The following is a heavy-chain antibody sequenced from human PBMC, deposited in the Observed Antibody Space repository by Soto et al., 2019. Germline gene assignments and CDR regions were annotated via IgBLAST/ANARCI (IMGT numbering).Heavy chain of an antibody. CDR2: IYYSGST. CDR1: GGSISSGGYS. Sequence: SETLSLTCAVSGGSISSGGYSWSWIRQSPGKGLEWIGYIYYSGSTKYNPSLKSRVTISVDTSKNQFSLKLSSVTAADTAVYYCARGRGDTAMAWYYWGQGTLVTVSS. D-gene: IGHD5-18*01. CDR3: ARGRGDTAMAWYY. J-gene: IGHJ4*02. V-gene: IGHV4-61*08.